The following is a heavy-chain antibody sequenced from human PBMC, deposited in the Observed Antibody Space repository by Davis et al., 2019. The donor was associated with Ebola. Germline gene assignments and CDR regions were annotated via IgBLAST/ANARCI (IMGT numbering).Heavy chain of an antibody. J-gene: IGHJ1*01. Sequence: AASVKVSCKASGGTFSSYAISWVRQAPGKGLEWMGWITAYSGDTNYAQKFQGRVTMIRDASTNTAYMELRSLRYDDTAMYYCARWGGGSHGFFQHWGRGTLVSVSS. CDR3: ARWGGGSHGFFQH. V-gene: IGHV1-18*01. CDR2: ITAYSGDT. CDR1: GGTFSSYA. D-gene: IGHD1-26*01.